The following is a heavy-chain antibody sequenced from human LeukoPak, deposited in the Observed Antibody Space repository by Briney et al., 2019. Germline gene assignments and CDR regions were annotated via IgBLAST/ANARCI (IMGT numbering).Heavy chain of an antibody. Sequence: PGGSLRLSCAASGFTFSNSRMHWVRQAPGKGLVWVSHIKTDGSGTDYADSVKGRFTMSRDNAKNTLYLEMSSLRAEDTAMYYCVRGLGDNWGQGTLVTVSS. D-gene: IGHD3-16*01. CDR3: VRGLGDN. J-gene: IGHJ4*02. CDR1: GFTFSNSR. CDR2: IKTDGSGT. V-gene: IGHV3-74*01.